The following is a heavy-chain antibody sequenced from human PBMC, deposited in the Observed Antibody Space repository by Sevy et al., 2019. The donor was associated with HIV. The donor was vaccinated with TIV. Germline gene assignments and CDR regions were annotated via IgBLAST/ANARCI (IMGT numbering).Heavy chain of an antibody. Sequence: ASVKVSCKASGYTVTGYYMHWVRQAPGQGLEWMGWINPDSGGPNYAPKFQGRVTLTRDTSISTAYMELSRLKSDDTAVDYCVRDDRDGYFDYWGQGTLVTVSS. CDR1: GYTVTGYY. J-gene: IGHJ4*02. V-gene: IGHV1-2*02. CDR3: VRDDRDGYFDY. CDR2: INPDSGGP.